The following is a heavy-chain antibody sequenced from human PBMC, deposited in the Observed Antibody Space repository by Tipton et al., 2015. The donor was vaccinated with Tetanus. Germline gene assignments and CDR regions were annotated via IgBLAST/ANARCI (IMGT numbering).Heavy chain of an antibody. CDR3: ARDQARGARGWNYFDY. Sequence: TLSLTCTVSGGSITSGGYYWSWIRQHPGKGLEWIVDIYYSGSTYYNPSLKSRVTISVDTSKNQLSLKLNSVTAADTAVYYCARDQARGARGWNYFDYWGQGTLVTVSS. D-gene: IGHD1-26*01. V-gene: IGHV4-31*03. J-gene: IGHJ4*02. CDR2: IYYSGST. CDR1: GGSITSGGYY.